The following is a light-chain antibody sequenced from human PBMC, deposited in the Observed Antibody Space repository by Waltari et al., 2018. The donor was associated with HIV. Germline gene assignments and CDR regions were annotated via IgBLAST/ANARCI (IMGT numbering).Light chain of an antibody. CDR3: ASYIIGRAFV. V-gene: IGLV2-14*01. CDR1: DSHIIGFSY. J-gene: IGLJ2*01. CDR2: DAS. Sequence: QSAVTQPASVSGSLGQSITISCTRADSHIIGFSYFSWYLHHPDRAPRLLLFDASSRPSGVSFRFSGTKSGDTAFMTISGLQVEDEADYYCASYIIGRAFVFGGGTKVTVL.